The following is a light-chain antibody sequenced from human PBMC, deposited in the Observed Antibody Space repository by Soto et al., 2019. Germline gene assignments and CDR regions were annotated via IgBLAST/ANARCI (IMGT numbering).Light chain of an antibody. V-gene: IGLV1-51*01. CDR3: ATWDSALSAGV. CDR1: SSNIGDNS. CDR2: DNN. J-gene: IGLJ3*02. Sequence: QAVLTQPPSMSAAPGQMVAISCSGTSSNIGDNSVSWYQHFPGTAPKVLIYDNNRRPSVIPDRFSGSKSGTSATLTIIGLQTGDEADYYCATWDSALSAGVFGGGTTLPVL.